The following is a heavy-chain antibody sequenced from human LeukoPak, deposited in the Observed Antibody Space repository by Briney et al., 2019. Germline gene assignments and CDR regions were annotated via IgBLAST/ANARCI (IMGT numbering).Heavy chain of an antibody. Sequence: SVKVSCKASGGTFSSYAISWVRQAPGQGLEWMGRIIPILGIANYAQKFQGRVTITADKSTSTAYMELSSLRSEDTAVYYCARAPPWVTTYLIYYYGMDVWGQGTTVTVSS. D-gene: IGHD4-17*01. CDR3: ARAPPWVTTYLIYYYGMDV. J-gene: IGHJ6*02. CDR2: IIPILGIA. V-gene: IGHV1-69*04. CDR1: GGTFSSYA.